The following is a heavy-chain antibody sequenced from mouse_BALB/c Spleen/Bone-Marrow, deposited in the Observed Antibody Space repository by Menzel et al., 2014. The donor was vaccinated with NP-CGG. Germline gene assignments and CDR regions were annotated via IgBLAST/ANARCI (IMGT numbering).Heavy chain of an antibody. CDR3: VRHRGAMDY. CDR2: IRSKSNDYGT. CDR1: GFTFNTYA. Sequence: EVKVVESGGGLVQPKGSLKLSCAASGFTFNTYAMNWVRQAPGKGLEWVARIRSKSNDYGTYYADSVKDRFTISRDDSQTMLYLQMNNLKTEDTGMYYCVRHRGAMDYWGQGTSVTVSS. D-gene: IGHD3-1*01. V-gene: IGHV10-1*01. J-gene: IGHJ4*01.